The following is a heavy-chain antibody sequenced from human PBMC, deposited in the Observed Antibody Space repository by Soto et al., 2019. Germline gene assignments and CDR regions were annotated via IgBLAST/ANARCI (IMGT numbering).Heavy chain of an antibody. CDR1: GYTFTSYY. CDR2: INPSGGST. V-gene: IGHV1-46*01. Sequence: ASVKVSCKASGYTFTSYYMHWVRQAPGQGLEWMGIINPSGGSTSYAQKFQGRVTMTRDTSTSTVYMELSSLRSEDTAVYYCARDQGYFAVAGTGYFDYWGQGTLVTVS. J-gene: IGHJ4*02. CDR3: ARDQGYFAVAGTGYFDY. D-gene: IGHD6-19*01.